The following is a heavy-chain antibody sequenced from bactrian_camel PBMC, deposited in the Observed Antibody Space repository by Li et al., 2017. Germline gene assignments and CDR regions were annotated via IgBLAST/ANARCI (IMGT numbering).Heavy chain of an antibody. CDR3: MADPSVFPVCRIGVMRMDY. Sequence: HVQLVESGGGLVQPGGSLRLSCTAPGFTSNNCGMNWYRQAAGKQRELVSSISSDGRISYTDSVKGRFTISKDEAKDTVYLQMNSLKPEDTAMYYCMADPSVFPVCRIGVMRMDYRSQGTQVTVS. CDR1: GFTSNNCG. J-gene: IGHJ4*01. CDR2: ISSDGRI. V-gene: IGHV3S53*01.